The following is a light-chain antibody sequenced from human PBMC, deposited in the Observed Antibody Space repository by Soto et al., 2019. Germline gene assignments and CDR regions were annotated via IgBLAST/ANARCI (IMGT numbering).Light chain of an antibody. V-gene: IGLV2-14*01. Sequence: QSALTQPASVSGSPGQSITISRTGTSSDVGTYNFVSWYQQHPGKAPKLMIYEVSSRPSGVSNRFSGSKSGNTASLTISGLQAEDEADYYCSSYSSTSTPWVFGGGTKLTVL. J-gene: IGLJ3*02. CDR2: EVS. CDR1: SSDVGTYNF. CDR3: SSYSSTSTPWV.